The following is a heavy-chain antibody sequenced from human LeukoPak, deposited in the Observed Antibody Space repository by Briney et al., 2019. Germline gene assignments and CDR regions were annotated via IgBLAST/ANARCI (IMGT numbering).Heavy chain of an antibody. CDR2: INYSGST. CDR1: GGSISSTFYY. CDR3: ARDHSFSPHSSGWYAGVRSGSAPNWFDP. V-gene: IGHV4-39*02. J-gene: IGHJ5*02. D-gene: IGHD6-19*01. Sequence: SETLSLTCTVSGGSISSTFYYWGWIRQPPGKGLEWIGSINYSGSTYYNPSLKSRVTISVDTSKNQFSLQLNSVTPEDTAVYYCARDHSFSPHSSGWYAGVRSGSAPNWFDPWGQGTLVTVSS.